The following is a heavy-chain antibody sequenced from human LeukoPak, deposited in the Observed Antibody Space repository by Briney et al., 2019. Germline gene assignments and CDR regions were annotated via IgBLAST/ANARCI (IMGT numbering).Heavy chain of an antibody. D-gene: IGHD2-21*02. V-gene: IGHV4-30-2*01. J-gene: IGHJ5*02. CDR1: GGSISSGVSS. CDR3: ARSPSCGGDCYPSIRFDP. CDR2: IYHSGST. Sequence: PSETLSLTCAVSGGSISSGVSSWTWIRQPPGKGLEWIGYIYHSGSTYYNPSLKSRVTISVDRSKNQFSLKLSSVTAADTAVYYCARSPSCGGDCYPSIRFDPWGQGTLVTVSS.